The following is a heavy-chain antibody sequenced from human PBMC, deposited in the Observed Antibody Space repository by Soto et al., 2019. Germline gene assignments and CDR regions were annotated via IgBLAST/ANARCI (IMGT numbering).Heavy chain of an antibody. CDR2: ISYDGSNK. J-gene: IGHJ6*02. Sequence: QVPLVETGGGVVQPGRSLRLSCAASGFTFRSYGMHWFRQAPGKGLEWLAVISYDGSNKYYADSVKGRFTISRDNSKNTLDLQMNSLRAEDTAVYYCAKAGVYGMDVWCQGTTVTVSS. D-gene: IGHD3-10*01. CDR3: AKAGVYGMDV. CDR1: GFTFRSYG. V-gene: IGHV3-30*18.